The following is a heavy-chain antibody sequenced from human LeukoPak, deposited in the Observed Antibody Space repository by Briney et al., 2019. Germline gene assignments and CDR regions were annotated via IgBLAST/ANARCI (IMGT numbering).Heavy chain of an antibody. CDR1: GFTFSSYG. Sequence: PGGFLRLSCAASGFTFSSYGMHWVRQAPGKGLEWVAFIRYDGSNKYYADSVKGRFTISRDNSKNTLYLQMNSLRAEDTAVYYCAKAYYYDSSGYYGNFDYWGQGTLVTVSS. D-gene: IGHD3-22*01. CDR2: IRYDGSNK. V-gene: IGHV3-30*02. J-gene: IGHJ4*02. CDR3: AKAYYYDSSGYYGNFDY.